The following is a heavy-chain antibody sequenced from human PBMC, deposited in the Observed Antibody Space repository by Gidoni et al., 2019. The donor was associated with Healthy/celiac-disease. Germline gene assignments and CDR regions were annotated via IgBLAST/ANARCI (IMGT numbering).Heavy chain of an antibody. D-gene: IGHD3-3*01. CDR2: IYHSGST. Sequence: QLQLQESGSGLGKPAQTLSLTCAGSGGSISSGGYSWSWIRQPPGRGLEWIGYIYHSGSTSYHPSPKSRVTISVDRSKNQFSLKLNSVTAADTAVYYCARGRIFGVVMRWFDPWGQGTLVTVSS. V-gene: IGHV4-30-2*01. J-gene: IGHJ5*02. CDR1: GGSISSGGYS. CDR3: ARGRIFGVVMRWFDP.